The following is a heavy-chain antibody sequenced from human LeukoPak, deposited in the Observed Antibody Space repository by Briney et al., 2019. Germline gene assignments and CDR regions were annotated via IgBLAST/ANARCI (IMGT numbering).Heavy chain of an antibody. D-gene: IGHD1-1*01. CDR1: GYSFSTHW. V-gene: IGHV5-51*01. Sequence: GESLKISCKGSGYSFSTHWIGWVRQMPGKGLEWMRIIYPGDSDTRYGPSFQGQVTISADKSISTAYLQWSSLKASDTAMYYCARQAATAYDYFDYWGQGTPVTVSS. J-gene: IGHJ4*02. CDR3: ARQAATAYDYFDY. CDR2: IYPGDSDT.